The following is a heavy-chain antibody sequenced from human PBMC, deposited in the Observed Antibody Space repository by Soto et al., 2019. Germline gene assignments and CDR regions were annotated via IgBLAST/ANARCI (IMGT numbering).Heavy chain of an antibody. CDR2: IDSDGSIT. Sequence: GGFLRLSCAASGFTFNTWMHWVRQAPGEGLVWVSSIDSDGSITSYADSVKGRFTISRDNAKNTLYLQMNSLRAEDTAVYYCATAGLQQAFWGQGTLVTVYS. J-gene: IGHJ4*02. D-gene: IGHD2-21*02. CDR1: GFTFNTW. CDR3: ATAGLQQAF. V-gene: IGHV3-74*01.